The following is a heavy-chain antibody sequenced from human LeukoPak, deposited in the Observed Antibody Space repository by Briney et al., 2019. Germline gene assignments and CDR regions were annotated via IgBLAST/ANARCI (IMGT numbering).Heavy chain of an antibody. CDR3: ARDLTERKYYIAF. Sequence: PGGSLRLSCAASGFTFSSFGIHWVRQAPGEGLEWVAYTGYSGTDTYYADSVKGRFTISRDNSKNTVHLQVNSLRAADTALYSCARDLTERKYYIAFWGQGTLVTVSS. CDR1: GFTFSSFG. D-gene: IGHD2-8*02. J-gene: IGHJ4*02. V-gene: IGHV3-30*02. CDR2: TGYSGTDT.